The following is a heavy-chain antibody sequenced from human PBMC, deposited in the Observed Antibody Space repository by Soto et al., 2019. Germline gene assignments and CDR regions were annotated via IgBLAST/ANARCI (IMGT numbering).Heavy chain of an antibody. CDR2: ISWNSVSR. J-gene: IGHJ6*02. CDR1: GFTFDDYA. D-gene: IGHD3-10*01. CDR3: SVSDYSADTYYRLDV. V-gene: IGHV3-9*01. Sequence: SLRLSCVASGFTFDDYAMHWVRQAPGKGLEWVSGISWNSVSRGYADSVKGRFTISRDNAKNSLYLQMNSLRVEDTALYFCSVSDYSADTYYRLDVWGHGTTVTFS.